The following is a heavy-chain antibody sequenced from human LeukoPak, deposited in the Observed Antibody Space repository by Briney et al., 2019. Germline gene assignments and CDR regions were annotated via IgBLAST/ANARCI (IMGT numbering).Heavy chain of an antibody. CDR1: GGSISSYY. CDR3: ASVWFGEFPQLQH. D-gene: IGHD3-10*01. V-gene: IGHV4-59*08. Sequence: SETLSLTCTVSGGSISSYYWSWIRQPPGKGLEWIGYIYYSGSTNYNPSLKSRVTISVDTSKNQFSLKLSSVTAADTAVYYCASVWFGEFPQLQHWGQGTLVTVSS. CDR2: IYYSGST. J-gene: IGHJ1*01.